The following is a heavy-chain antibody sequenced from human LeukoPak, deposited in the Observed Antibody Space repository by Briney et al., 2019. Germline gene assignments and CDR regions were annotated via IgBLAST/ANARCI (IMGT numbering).Heavy chain of an antibody. CDR1: GYTLTELS. V-gene: IGHV1-24*01. D-gene: IGHD1-26*01. CDR2: FDPEDGET. J-gene: IGHJ4*02. CDR3: ATDLLLRQEVRPTGY. Sequence: ASVKVSCKVSGYTLTELSMHWVRQAPGKGLEWMGGFDPEDGETIYAQKFQGRVTMTEDTSTDTAYMELSSLRSEDTAVYYCATDLLLRQEVRPTGYWGRGTLVTVSS.